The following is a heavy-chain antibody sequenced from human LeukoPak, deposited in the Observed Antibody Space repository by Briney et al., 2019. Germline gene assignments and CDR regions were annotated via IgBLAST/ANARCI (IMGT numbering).Heavy chain of an antibody. V-gene: IGHV3-23*01. D-gene: IGHD2-15*01. J-gene: IGHJ6*02. Sequence: GGSLRLSCAASGFTFSSYAMSWVRQAPGKGLEWVSAISGSGGSTYYADSVKGRFTISRDNSKNTLYLQMNSLRAEDTAVYYCARDLCGGSWYYYYGMDVWGQGTTVTVSS. CDR2: ISGSGGST. CDR1: GFTFSSYA. CDR3: ARDLCGGSWYYYYGMDV.